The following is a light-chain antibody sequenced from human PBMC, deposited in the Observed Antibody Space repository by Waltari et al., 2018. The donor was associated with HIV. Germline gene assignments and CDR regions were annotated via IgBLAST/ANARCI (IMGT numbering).Light chain of an antibody. CDR3: GTWDSSLSAGV. CDR2: DNE. J-gene: IGLJ2*01. CDR1: RSNIGNNY. V-gene: IGLV1-51*01. Sequence: QSVLTQPPSVSAAPGQKVTISCSGNRSNIGNNYVSWYQQVPGTAPKLLIYDNENRPSGIPDLFSASKSGTSATLGITGLRTGDEADYYCGTWDSSLSAGVFGGGTKLTVL.